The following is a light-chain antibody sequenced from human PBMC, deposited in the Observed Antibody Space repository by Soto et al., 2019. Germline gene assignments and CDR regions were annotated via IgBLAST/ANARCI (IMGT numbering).Light chain of an antibody. CDR3: QQYESYPYS. J-gene: IGKJ2*01. CDR2: DAS. CDR1: QSISSS. V-gene: IGKV1-5*01. Sequence: IQMTQSPSTVSASVGDRVTITCRASQSISSSLAWYQQKPGKAPKVLIYDASSLDSGVPSRFSGSGYGTEFSRTVSSLQPGDFATYSCQQYESYPYSFGQGTKLEIK.